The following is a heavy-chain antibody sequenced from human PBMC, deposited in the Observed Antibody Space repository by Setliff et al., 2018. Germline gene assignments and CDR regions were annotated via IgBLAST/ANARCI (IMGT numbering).Heavy chain of an antibody. CDR3: ARDPSSVAARPGY. CDR2: VYFSGYT. D-gene: IGHD6-6*01. Sequence: SETLSLTCTVSGGSISSSSYYWGWIRQPPGKGLEWLGSVYFSGYTYYNPSLSGRVTISIDTSKNQFSLRLNSVTAADTAVYYCARDPSSVAARPGYWGQGTLVTVSS. J-gene: IGHJ4*02. V-gene: IGHV4-39*07. CDR1: GGSISSSSYY.